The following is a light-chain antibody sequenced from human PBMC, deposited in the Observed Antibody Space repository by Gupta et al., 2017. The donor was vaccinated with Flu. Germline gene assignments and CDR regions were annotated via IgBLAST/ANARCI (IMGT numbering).Light chain of an antibody. V-gene: IGKV1-8*01. CDR1: QGFSSY. Sequence: AIRMTQSPSSFSASTGDRVTITCRASQGFSSYLAWYQQKPGKAPKLLIYAASTWQSGVPSRFSGSGYGKDLTLTISCRQSEDFATYYCQQYDSYPPWTFGQGTKVEIK. CDR2: AAS. J-gene: IGKJ1*01. CDR3: QQYDSYPPWT.